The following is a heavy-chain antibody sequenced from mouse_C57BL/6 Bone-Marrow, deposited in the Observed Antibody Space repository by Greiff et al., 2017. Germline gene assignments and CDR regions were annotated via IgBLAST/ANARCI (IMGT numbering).Heavy chain of an antibody. D-gene: IGHD1-1*01. CDR3: VATVVASYYAMDY. CDR1: GFSFNTYA. V-gene: IGHV10-1*01. J-gene: IGHJ4*01. CDR2: IRSKSNNYAT. Sequence: EVMLVESGGGLVQPKGSLKLSCAASGFSFNTYAMNWVRQAPGKGLEWVARIRSKSNNYATYYADSVKDRFTISSDDSESMLYLQMNNLKTEDTAMYYCVATVVASYYAMDYWGQGTSVTVSS.